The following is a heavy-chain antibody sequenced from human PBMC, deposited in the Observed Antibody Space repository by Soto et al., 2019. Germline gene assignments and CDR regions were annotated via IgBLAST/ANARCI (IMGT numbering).Heavy chain of an antibody. V-gene: IGHV4-30-4*02. CDR3: ARGCSSTSCSHPIYYYYYGMDV. CDR2: IYYSGST. Sequence: SETLSLTCTVSGGSISSGDYYWSWIRQPPGKGLEWIGYIYYSGSTYYNPSLKSRVTISVDTSKNQFSLKLSSVTAADTAVYYCARGCSSTSCSHPIYYYYYGMDVWGQGTTVTVSS. CDR1: GGSISSGDYY. J-gene: IGHJ6*02. D-gene: IGHD2-2*01.